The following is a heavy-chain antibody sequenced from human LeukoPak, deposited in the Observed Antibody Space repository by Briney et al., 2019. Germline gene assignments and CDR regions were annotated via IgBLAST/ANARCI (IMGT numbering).Heavy chain of an antibody. CDR1: GGSISSGSYY. V-gene: IGHV4-61*02. CDR3: ASGGYSSGWYKTLDY. D-gene: IGHD6-19*01. CDR2: IYTSGSS. Sequence: SETLSLTCTVSGGSISSGSYYWSWIRQPAGKGLEWIGRIYTSGSSNYNPSLKSRVTISVDTSKNQFSLKLSSVTAADTAVYYCASGGYSSGWYKTLDYWGQGTLVTVSS. J-gene: IGHJ4*02.